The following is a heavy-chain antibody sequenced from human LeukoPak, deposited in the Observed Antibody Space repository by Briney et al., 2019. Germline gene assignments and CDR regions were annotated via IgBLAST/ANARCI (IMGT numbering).Heavy chain of an antibody. Sequence: SETLSLTCTVSGGSISSSSYYWGWIRQPPGKGLEWIGSIYYSGSTYYNPSLKSRVTISVDTSKNQFSPKLSSVTAADTAVYYCAREPSPYYYDSSGYNWDYWGQGTLVTVSS. V-gene: IGHV4-39*02. CDR2: IYYSGST. CDR1: GGSISSSSYY. J-gene: IGHJ4*02. D-gene: IGHD3-22*01. CDR3: AREPSPYYYDSSGYNWDY.